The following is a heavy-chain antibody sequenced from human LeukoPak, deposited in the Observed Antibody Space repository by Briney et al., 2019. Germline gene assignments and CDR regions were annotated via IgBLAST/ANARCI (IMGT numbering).Heavy chain of an antibody. CDR2: ISSDGRTS. CDR1: GFTFSSHA. D-gene: IGHD1-26*01. V-gene: IGHV3-23*01. Sequence: PGGSLRLSCAASGFTFSSHAMSWVRQAPGKGLEWVSAISSDGRTSFYADSVKGRFTISRDNSKNTLYLQLNSLRVEDTAVYYCAKNRGAGSHYYYHMNVWGKGTTVTVSS. J-gene: IGHJ6*03. CDR3: AKNRGAGSHYYYHMNV.